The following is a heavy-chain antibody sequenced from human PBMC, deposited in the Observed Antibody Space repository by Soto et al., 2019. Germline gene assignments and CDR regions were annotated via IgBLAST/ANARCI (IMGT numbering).Heavy chain of an antibody. CDR3: ARDEGLGVNYYYYGMDV. V-gene: IGHV3-33*01. D-gene: IGHD3-10*01. Sequence: QVQLVESGGGVVQPGRSLRLSCAASGFTFSSYGMHWVRQAPGKGLEWVAVIWYDGSNKYYADSVKGRFTISRDNSKITLYLQMNSLRAEDTAVYYCARDEGLGVNYYYYGMDVWGQGTTVTVSS. J-gene: IGHJ6*02. CDR2: IWYDGSNK. CDR1: GFTFSSYG.